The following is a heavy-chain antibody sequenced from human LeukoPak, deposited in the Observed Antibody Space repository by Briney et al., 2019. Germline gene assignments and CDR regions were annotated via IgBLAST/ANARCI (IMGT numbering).Heavy chain of an antibody. CDR1: GFTFSSYA. V-gene: IGHV3-23*01. CDR3: AKSSDKSFPSSRVFDF. Sequence: GGSLRLSCAASGFTFSSYAFSWVRRAPGKGLEWVSIVGDNTDTHYADSVKGRFTISRDDSNNALDLQMNRLRAEDTATYFCAKSSDKSFPSSRVFDFWGQGTLATVSS. J-gene: IGHJ4*02. CDR2: VGDNTDT. D-gene: IGHD6-13*01.